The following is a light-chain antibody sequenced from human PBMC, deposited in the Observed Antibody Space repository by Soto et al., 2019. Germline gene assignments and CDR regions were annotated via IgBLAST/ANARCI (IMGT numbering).Light chain of an antibody. CDR3: QQYGSSSWT. CDR2: GAS. Sequence: EIVLTQSPGTLSLSPGERATLSCRASQSVSSSYLAWYQQKPGQAPRLLIYGASSRATGIPERFSGSGSETAFSLTISRLEPEEFAVYYCQQYGSSSWTFGQGTKVEIK. CDR1: QSVSSSY. J-gene: IGKJ1*01. V-gene: IGKV3-20*01.